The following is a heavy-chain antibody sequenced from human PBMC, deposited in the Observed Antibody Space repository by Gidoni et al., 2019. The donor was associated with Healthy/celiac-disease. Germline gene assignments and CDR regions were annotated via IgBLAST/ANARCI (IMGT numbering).Heavy chain of an antibody. CDR3: ARDLYGARPAEYFQH. Sequence: QVQLVESGGGVVQTGRSLRLSCAAAGCTFSSYGIHWVRQAPGKGLEWVAVIWYDGSNKYYADSVKGRFTISRDNSKNTLYLQMNSLRAEDTAVYYCARDLYGARPAEYFQHLGQGTLVTVSS. V-gene: IGHV3-33*01. D-gene: IGHD2-8*01. CDR1: GCTFSSYG. J-gene: IGHJ1*01. CDR2: IWYDGSNK.